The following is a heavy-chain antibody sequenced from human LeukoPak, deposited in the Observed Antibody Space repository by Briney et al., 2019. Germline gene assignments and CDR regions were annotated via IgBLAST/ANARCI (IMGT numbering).Heavy chain of an antibody. CDR1: GFTFSGFG. J-gene: IGHJ4*02. CDR2: VSRSSSDT. Sequence: GGSLRLSCAASGFTFSGFGMNWVRQAPGKGLEWVSSVSRSSSDTYYADSVKGRFTISRDNSKNTLYLQMNSLRAEDTAVYYCAKGDLGFDYWGQGTLVTVSS. CDR3: AKGDLGFDY. V-gene: IGHV3-21*04.